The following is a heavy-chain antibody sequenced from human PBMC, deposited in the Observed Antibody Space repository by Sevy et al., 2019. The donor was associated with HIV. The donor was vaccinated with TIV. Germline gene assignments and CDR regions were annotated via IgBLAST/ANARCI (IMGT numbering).Heavy chain of an antibody. Sequence: GGSLRLSCEASGFAFRDSAIHWVRQSPGKGLEWVALISHGGSYEYYVDSVKGRFTVSSDRSKNILYLQMDSLRPEDTAVYYCARMVSGGLRWEIIKENAFDIWGQGTAVTVSS. CDR2: ISHGGSYE. V-gene: IGHV3-30-3*01. J-gene: IGHJ3*02. CDR3: ARMVSGGLRWEIIKENAFDI. CDR1: GFAFRDSA. D-gene: IGHD4-17*01.